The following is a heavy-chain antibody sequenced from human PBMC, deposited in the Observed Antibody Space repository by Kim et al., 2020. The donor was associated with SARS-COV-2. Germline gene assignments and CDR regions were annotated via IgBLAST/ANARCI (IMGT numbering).Heavy chain of an antibody. V-gene: IGHV3-33*01. CDR2: IWYDGSYK. CDR3: ARTAVGRLYGIDV. CDR1: GFTFSSYG. D-gene: IGHD1-26*01. Sequence: GGSLRLSCAASGFTFSSYGMHWVRQAPGKGLEWVAVIWYDGSYKYYADSVKGRFTISRDNSKNTLYLQMNSLRAADTAVYYCARTAVGRLYGIDVWGQGTTVTVSS. J-gene: IGHJ6*02.